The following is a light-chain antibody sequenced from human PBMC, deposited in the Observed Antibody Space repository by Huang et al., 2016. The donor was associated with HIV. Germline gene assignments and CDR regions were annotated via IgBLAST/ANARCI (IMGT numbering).Light chain of an antibody. CDR1: QSISSY. CDR2: AAS. J-gene: IGKJ1*01. Sequence: DIQMTQSPSSLSASVGDRVTITCRASQSISSYLNWYQQKPGKAPKLLIYAASSLQRGVPSRFSGSGSWTDFTLTISSRQPEEFATYYCQQSYSTPWTFGQGTKVEIK. V-gene: IGKV1-39*01. CDR3: QQSYSTPWT.